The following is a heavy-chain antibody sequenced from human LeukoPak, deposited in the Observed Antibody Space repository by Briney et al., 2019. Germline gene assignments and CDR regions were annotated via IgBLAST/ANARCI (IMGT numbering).Heavy chain of an antibody. Sequence: ASVKVSCKASGYTFTGYYMHWVRQAPGQGLEWLGWINPNSGGTNYAQKFQGRVTMTRDTSISTAYMELSRLRSDDTAVYYCARSYQHVAAHFVYWGQGTLVTVSS. CDR1: GYTFTGYY. CDR3: ARSYQHVAAHFVY. J-gene: IGHJ4*02. D-gene: IGHD2-2*01. V-gene: IGHV1-2*02. CDR2: INPNSGGT.